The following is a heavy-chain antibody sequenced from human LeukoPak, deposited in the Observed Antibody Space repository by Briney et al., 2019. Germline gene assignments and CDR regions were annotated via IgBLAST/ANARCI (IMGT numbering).Heavy chain of an antibody. Sequence: SETLSLTCTVSGGSISSGDYYWSWIRQPPGKGLEWIGYIYYSGSTYYNPSLKSRVTIPVDTSKNQFSLKLSSVTAADTAVYYCARAEYCSSTSCYITSGVFDPWGQGTLVTVSS. J-gene: IGHJ5*02. V-gene: IGHV4-30-4*01. CDR3: ARAEYCSSTSCYITSGVFDP. CDR2: IYYSGST. D-gene: IGHD2-2*02. CDR1: GGSISSGDYY.